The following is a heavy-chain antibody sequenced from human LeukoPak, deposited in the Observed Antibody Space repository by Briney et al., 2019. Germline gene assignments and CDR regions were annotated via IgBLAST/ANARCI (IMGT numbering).Heavy chain of an antibody. CDR2: ISSSSSYI. D-gene: IGHD5-12*01. CDR3: ARGLGTRATGLDYFDY. CDR1: GFTFSSYS. J-gene: IGHJ4*02. V-gene: IGHV3-21*01. Sequence: GGSLRLSCAASGFTFSSYSMTWVRQAPGKGLEWVSSISSSSSYIYYADSVKGRFTISRDNAKNSLYLQMNSLRAEDTAVYYCARGLGTRATGLDYFDYWGQGTLVTVSS.